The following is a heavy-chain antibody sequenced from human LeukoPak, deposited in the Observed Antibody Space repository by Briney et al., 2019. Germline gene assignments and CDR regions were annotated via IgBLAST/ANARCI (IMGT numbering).Heavy chain of an antibody. J-gene: IGHJ1*01. CDR1: GGSISSYY. CDR2: IYYSGST. D-gene: IGHD3-22*01. V-gene: IGHV4-59*12. Sequence: SETLSLTCTVSGGSISSYYWSWIRQPPGKGLEWIGYIYYSGSTNYNPSLKSRVTISVDTSKNQFSLKLSSVTAADTAVYYCARDGYYDGSPYYTIDPALYGENFQYWGQGSLVTVSS. CDR3: ARDGYYDGSPYYTIDPALYGENFQY.